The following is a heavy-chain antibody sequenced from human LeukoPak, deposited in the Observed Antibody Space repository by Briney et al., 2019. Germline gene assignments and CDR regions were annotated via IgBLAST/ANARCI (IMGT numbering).Heavy chain of an antibody. Sequence: GSLRLSCAASGFTFSSYGMHWVRQAPGKGLEWVAVISYDGSNKYYADSVKGRFTISTDNSKNTLYLQMNSLRAEDTAVYYCAKAAWIQLWLLDYWGQGTLVTVSS. CDR1: GFTFSSYG. V-gene: IGHV3-30*18. CDR3: AKAAWIQLWLLDY. CDR2: ISYDGSNK. D-gene: IGHD5-18*01. J-gene: IGHJ4*02.